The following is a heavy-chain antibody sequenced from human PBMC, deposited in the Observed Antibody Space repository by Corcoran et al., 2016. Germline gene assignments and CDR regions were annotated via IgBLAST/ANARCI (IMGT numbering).Heavy chain of an antibody. CDR3: TTDAIRGHRPDY. J-gene: IGHJ4*02. CDR1: GFTFSNAW. D-gene: IGHD3-10*01. V-gene: IGHV3-15*01. CDR2: IKSKTDGGTT. Sequence: EVQLVESGGGLVKPGGSLRLSCAASGFTFSNAWMSWVRQAPGKGLEWVGRIKSKTDGGTTDYAAPLKGRFTISREDSKNTLYLQMNSLKTEDSAVYYCTTDAIRGHRPDYWGQGTLVTVAS.